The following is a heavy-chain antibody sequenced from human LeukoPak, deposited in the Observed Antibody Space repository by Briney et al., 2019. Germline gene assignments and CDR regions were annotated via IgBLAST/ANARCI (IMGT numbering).Heavy chain of an antibody. CDR2: IYSGGST. D-gene: IGHD5-18*01. J-gene: IGHJ2*01. CDR1: GFTVSSNY. CDR3: ARGDAGGYSYGYAPLYWYFDL. Sequence: GGSLRLSCAASGFTVSSNYMSWVRQAPGKGLEWVSVIYSGGSTYYADSVKGRFTISRDNSKNTLYLQMNSLRAEDTAVYYCARGDAGGYSYGYAPLYWYFDLWGRGTLVTVSS. V-gene: IGHV3-53*01.